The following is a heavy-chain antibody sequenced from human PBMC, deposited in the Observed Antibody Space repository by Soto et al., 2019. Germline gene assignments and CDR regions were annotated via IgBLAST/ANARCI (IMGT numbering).Heavy chain of an antibody. J-gene: IGHJ4*02. V-gene: IGHV4-31*03. CDR1: GGSISSGGYY. Sequence: QVQLQELGPGLVKPSQTLSLTCTVSGGSISSGGYYWSWIRQHPGKGLEWIGYIYYSGSTYYNPSLKRRVTISVDTSKNQFSLKLSSVTAADTAVYYCARGNLKHIGAGWYFDYWGQGTLVTVSS. CDR2: IYYSGST. CDR3: ARGNLKHIGAGWYFDY.